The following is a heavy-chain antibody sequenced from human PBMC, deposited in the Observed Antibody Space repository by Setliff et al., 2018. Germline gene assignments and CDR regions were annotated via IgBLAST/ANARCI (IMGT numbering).Heavy chain of an antibody. V-gene: IGHV1-69*06. CDR3: ARGPISGSGTYYGAD. Sequence: ASVKVSCKASGYTFTNYGINWVRQAPGQGLEWMGGIIPLLETAKYAQKFQGRVTITADKSTSTTYMEVSSLTSEDTAEYFCARGPISGSGTYYGADWGQGTLVTVSS. D-gene: IGHD3-10*01. CDR1: GYTFTNYG. CDR2: IIPLLETA. J-gene: IGHJ4*02.